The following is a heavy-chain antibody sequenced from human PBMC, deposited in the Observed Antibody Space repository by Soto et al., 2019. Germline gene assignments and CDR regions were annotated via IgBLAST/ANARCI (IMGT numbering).Heavy chain of an antibody. V-gene: IGHV1-69*12. CDR3: ASCGGDGTSPSTFDI. CDR1: GGTFSSYA. CDR2: IIPIFGTA. D-gene: IGHD2-21*02. J-gene: IGHJ3*02. Sequence: QVQLVQSGAEVKKPGSSVKVSCKASGGTFSSYAISWVRQAPGQGLEWMGGIIPIFGTADYAQKFQGRVTIXXEXSMXTAYMELSSLRSEDTAVYYCASCGGDGTSPSTFDIWGQGTMVTVSS.